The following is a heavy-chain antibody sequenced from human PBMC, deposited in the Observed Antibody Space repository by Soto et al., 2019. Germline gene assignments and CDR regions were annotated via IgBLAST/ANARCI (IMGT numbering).Heavy chain of an antibody. J-gene: IGHJ4*02. CDR2: VNPTGASP. V-gene: IGHV1-46*03. Sequence: GASVKVSCKAAGYTFTSYAMHWVRQASGQGLEWMVKVNPTGASPTFGQKFQGRVTVTTDTSTSTVYMELSSLRSDDTAVYYCSRDLSPYWGQGTLVTVSS. D-gene: IGHD3-16*02. CDR3: SRDLSPY. CDR1: GYTFTSYA.